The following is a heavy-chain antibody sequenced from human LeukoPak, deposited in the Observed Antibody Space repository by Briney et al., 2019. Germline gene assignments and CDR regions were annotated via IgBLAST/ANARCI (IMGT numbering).Heavy chain of an antibody. J-gene: IGHJ4*02. V-gene: IGHV4-59*01. Sequence: SETLSLTCTVSGGSISSYYWSWIGQPPGKGLEWIGYIYYSGSTNYNPSLKSRVTISVDTSKNQFSLKLSSVTAADTAVYYCARGLVGVNYWGQGTLVTVSS. CDR3: ARGLVGVNY. CDR2: IYYSGST. CDR1: GGSISSYY. D-gene: IGHD2-2*01.